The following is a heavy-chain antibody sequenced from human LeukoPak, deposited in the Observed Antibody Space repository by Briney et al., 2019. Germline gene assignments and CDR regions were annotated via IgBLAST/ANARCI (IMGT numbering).Heavy chain of an antibody. Sequence: ETLSLTCTVSGGSISSSSYYWGWIRQPPGKGLEWIGYIYHSGSTAYYPSLKSRVTISVDKSRNQFSLKLTSVTAADTAVYYCARARSGGSLFSFDIWGQGTMVTVSS. CDR1: GGSISSSSYY. CDR3: ARARSGGSLFSFDI. CDR2: IYHSGST. J-gene: IGHJ3*02. V-gene: IGHV4-39*07. D-gene: IGHD1-26*01.